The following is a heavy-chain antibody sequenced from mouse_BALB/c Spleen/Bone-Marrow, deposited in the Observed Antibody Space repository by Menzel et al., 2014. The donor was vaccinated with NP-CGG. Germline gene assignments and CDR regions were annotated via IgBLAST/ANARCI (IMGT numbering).Heavy chain of an antibody. V-gene: IGHV1S135*01. Sequence: VQLQQPGPELVKPGASVKVSCKASGYSFTDYNMYWVKQSHGTSLEWIGYIDPYNGDTSYNQKFKGKATLTVDKSSTTAFMHLNSLTSEDSAVYYCARYDYDVSWCAYWGQGTLVTVSA. J-gene: IGHJ3*01. CDR3: ARYDYDVSWCAY. CDR2: IDPYNGDT. CDR1: GYSFTDYN. D-gene: IGHD2-4*01.